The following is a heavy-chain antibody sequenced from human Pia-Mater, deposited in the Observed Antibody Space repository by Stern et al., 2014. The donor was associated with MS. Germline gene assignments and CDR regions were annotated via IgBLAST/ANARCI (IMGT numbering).Heavy chain of an antibody. CDR1: GFTFSSYS. D-gene: IGHD2-15*01. V-gene: IGHV3-21*01. Sequence: EVQLEESGGGLVKPGGSLRLSCAASGFTFSSYSMNWVRQAPGTGLEWVSSIDSSSDYIYYTDSVKGRFTISRDNARNSLFLQMNGLRAEDTAVYYCARGDRGPATLLYFQYWGQGTLLTVSS. J-gene: IGHJ1*01. CDR3: ARGDRGPATLLYFQY. CDR2: IDSSSDYI.